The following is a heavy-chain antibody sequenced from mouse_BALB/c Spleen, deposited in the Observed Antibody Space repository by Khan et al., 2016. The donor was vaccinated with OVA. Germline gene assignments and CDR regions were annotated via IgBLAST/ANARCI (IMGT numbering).Heavy chain of an antibody. D-gene: IGHD1-3*01. CDR1: GCSLTSYG. CDR3: ARLEDI. CDR2: IWAGGST. Sequence: QVQLKESGPGLVVPSQSLSITCTVSGCSLTSYGVHWVRQPPGKGLEWLGVIWAGGSTNYNSALMSRLSICKDNSKSLVFLKTNSLKTDDTATSYCARLEDIWGERTTLPVTS. V-gene: IGHV2-9*02. J-gene: IGHJ2*01.